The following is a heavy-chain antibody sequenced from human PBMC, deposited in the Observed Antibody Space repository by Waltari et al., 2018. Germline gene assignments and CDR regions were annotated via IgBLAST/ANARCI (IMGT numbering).Heavy chain of an antibody. CDR3: ARGDDSCTGGRM. V-gene: IGHV4-34*01. CDR1: GGSFSGYY. Sequence: QVHLQQGGAGLLKPSEALSLTCAVYGGSFSGYYWSWIRQPPGKGLEWIGEIQPRGSTNYNPSLESRVTISVDTSKNQFSLKLSSVTAADTAVYYCARGDDSCTGGRMWGQGTMVTVSS. D-gene: IGHD1-1*01. CDR2: IQPRGST. J-gene: IGHJ3*01.